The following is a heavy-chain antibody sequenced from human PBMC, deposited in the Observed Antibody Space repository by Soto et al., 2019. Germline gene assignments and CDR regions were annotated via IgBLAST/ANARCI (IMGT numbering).Heavy chain of an antibody. CDR3: TKEIASDRGYMDF. Sequence: PGGSLRLSCAASGFTFSSYAMHWVRQAPGKGLEWVAVISYDGSNKYYADSVKGRFTISRDNSKNTLYLQMNSLRAEDTAVYYCTKEIASDRGYMDFWGQGTTVTVSS. CDR1: GFTFSSYA. V-gene: IGHV3-30-3*01. J-gene: IGHJ6*03. D-gene: IGHD3-10*01. CDR2: ISYDGSNK.